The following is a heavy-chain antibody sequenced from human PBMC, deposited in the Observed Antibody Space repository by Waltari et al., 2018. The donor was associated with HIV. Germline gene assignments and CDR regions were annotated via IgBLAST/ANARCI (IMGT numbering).Heavy chain of an antibody. CDR3: ARARVRSGYGLYYYYGMDV. D-gene: IGHD5-12*01. J-gene: IGHJ6*02. CDR2: IYTSGNT. Sequence: QVQLQESGPGLVKPSQTLSLTCTVSGGSISSGSSYWSWIRQPAGKGLEWIGRIYTSGNTDYNPSLKRRVTISVDTSKNQFSLKLTSVTAADTAVYYCARARVRSGYGLYYYYGMDVWGQGTTVTVSS. CDR1: GGSISSGSSY. V-gene: IGHV4-61*02.